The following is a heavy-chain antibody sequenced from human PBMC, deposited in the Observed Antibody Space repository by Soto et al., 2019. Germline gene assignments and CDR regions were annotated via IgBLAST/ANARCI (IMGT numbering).Heavy chain of an antibody. D-gene: IGHD4-17*01. Sequence: EVQLVESGGGLVQPGGSLRLSCAASGFNFRRYWMSWVSQAPGKGLEWVANIKEDGSEQYYVDSVKGRFTIFRDNAKNSMSLQMKRLRAADTAIYSCARDPPASYGDSLLFDYWGQGTLVIVSS. V-gene: IGHV3-7*01. J-gene: IGHJ4*02. CDR3: ARDPPASYGDSLLFDY. CDR2: IKEDGSEQ. CDR1: GFNFRRYW.